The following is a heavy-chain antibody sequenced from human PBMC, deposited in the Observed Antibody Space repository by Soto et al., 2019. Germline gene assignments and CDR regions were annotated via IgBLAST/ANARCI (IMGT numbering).Heavy chain of an antibody. V-gene: IGHV3-23*01. CDR1: GFTFSSYA. CDR3: ARSEWELRDYYYYYGMDV. CDR2: ISGSGGST. J-gene: IGHJ6*02. D-gene: IGHD1-26*01. Sequence: PGGSLRLSCAASGFTFSSYAMSWVRQAPGKGLEWVSAISGSGGSTYYADSVKGRFTISRDNSKNTLYLQMNSLRAENTAVYYCARSEWELRDYYYYYGMDVWGQGTTVTVSS.